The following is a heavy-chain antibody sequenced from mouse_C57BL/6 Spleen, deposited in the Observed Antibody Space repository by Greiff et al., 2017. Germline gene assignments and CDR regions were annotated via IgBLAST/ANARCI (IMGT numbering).Heavy chain of an antibody. Sequence: QVHVKQSGAELVKPGASVKISCKASGYAFSSYWMNWVKQRPGKGLAWIGQIYPGDGDTNYNGKFKGKATLTADKSSSTAYMQLSSLTSEDSAVYFCARGVLDGYFYYWGQGTTLTVSS. CDR3: ARGVLDGYFYY. J-gene: IGHJ2*01. D-gene: IGHD2-3*01. V-gene: IGHV1-80*01. CDR2: IYPGDGDT. CDR1: GYAFSSYW.